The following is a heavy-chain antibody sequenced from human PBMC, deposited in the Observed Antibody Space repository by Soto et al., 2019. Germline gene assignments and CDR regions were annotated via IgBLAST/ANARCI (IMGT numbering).Heavy chain of an antibody. CDR3: AREVTTAIPDF. V-gene: IGHV3-66*01. CDR1: GFTVSSNY. D-gene: IGHD3-22*01. J-gene: IGHJ4*02. Sequence: GGSLRLSCAASGFTVSSNYMSWVRQAPGKGLEWVSVIYRCGSTYYADSVKGRFTIFRDNSKNTLYLQMNSLRAEDTAVYYCAREVTTAIPDFWGQGTLVTVSS. CDR2: IYRCGST.